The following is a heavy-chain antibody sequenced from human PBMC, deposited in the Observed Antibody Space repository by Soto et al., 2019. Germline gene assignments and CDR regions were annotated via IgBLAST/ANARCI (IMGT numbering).Heavy chain of an antibody. V-gene: IGHV3-33*01. D-gene: IGHD4-17*01. CDR2: IWHDGNNE. Sequence: SLRLSCEASGFTFSNYVMHWVRQAPGKGLEWVTAIWHDGNNEYYADSVKGRFTISRDNSKKTLYLQLNSLRVEDTAVYFCASGPKFAYGKPDFWGQGTLVTVSS. CDR1: GFTFSNYV. J-gene: IGHJ4*02. CDR3: ASGPKFAYGKPDF.